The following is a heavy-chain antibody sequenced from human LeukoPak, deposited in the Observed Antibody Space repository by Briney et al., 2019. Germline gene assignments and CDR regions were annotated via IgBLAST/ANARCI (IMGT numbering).Heavy chain of an antibody. CDR2: ISAYNGNT. D-gene: IGHD3-3*01. Sequence: VASVKVSCKASGYTFTSYGISWVRQAPGQGLEWMGWISAYNGNTNYAQKLQGRVTMTTDTSTSTAYMELSSLRSEDTAVYYCASRITIFGGHLEYGMDVWGQGTTVTVSS. V-gene: IGHV1-18*01. CDR1: GYTFTSYG. J-gene: IGHJ6*02. CDR3: ASRITIFGGHLEYGMDV.